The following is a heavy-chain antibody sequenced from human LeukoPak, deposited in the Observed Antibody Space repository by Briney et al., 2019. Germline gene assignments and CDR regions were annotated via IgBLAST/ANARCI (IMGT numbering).Heavy chain of an antibody. CDR2: IYYSGST. Sequence: GSLRLSCAASGFTFSSYAMNWIRQPPGKGLEWIGYIYYSGSTNYNPSLKSRVTISVDTSKNQFSLKLSSVTAADTAVYYCARSRTLLSWYFDLWGRGTLVTVSS. CDR3: ARSRTLLSWYFDL. CDR1: GFTFSSYA. J-gene: IGHJ2*01. V-gene: IGHV4-59*01. D-gene: IGHD1-14*01.